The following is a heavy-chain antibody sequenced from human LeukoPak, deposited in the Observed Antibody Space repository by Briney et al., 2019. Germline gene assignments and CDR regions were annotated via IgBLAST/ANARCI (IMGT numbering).Heavy chain of an antibody. CDR3: ARGDDAFDI. V-gene: IGHV1-18*01. CDR2: ISAYNGNT. J-gene: IGHJ3*02. CDR1: GCTFTSYS. Sequence: ASVKVSCKASGCTFTSYSISWVRQAPGQGLEWMGWISAYNGNTNYVQKLQGRVTVTTDTSTSTIYMELRSLRSDDTALYYCARGDDAFDIWGQGTMVTVSS.